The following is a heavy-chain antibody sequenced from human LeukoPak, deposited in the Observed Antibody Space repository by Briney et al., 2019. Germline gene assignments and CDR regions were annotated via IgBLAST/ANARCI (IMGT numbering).Heavy chain of an antibody. CDR1: GYIFTTYW. CDR3: ARQGAAGKYYYYYMDV. J-gene: IGHJ6*03. V-gene: IGHV5-51*01. Sequence: GESLKISCKGSGYIFTTYWIGWVRQMPGKGLEWMGIIYPGDYDTRYSPSFKGQVTISVDNSISTAYLQWSSLKASDTATYYCARQGAAGKYYYYYMDVWGKGTTVTVSS. D-gene: IGHD6-13*01. CDR2: IYPGDYDT.